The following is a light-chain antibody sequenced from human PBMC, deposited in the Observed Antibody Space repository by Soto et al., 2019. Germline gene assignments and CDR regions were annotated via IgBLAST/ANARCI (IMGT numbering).Light chain of an antibody. V-gene: IGKV3-20*01. Sequence: EIVLTQSPVTLSFSPGEIATLSCRASQSVSSSYLAWYQQKPGQAPRLLIYGASNRATGIPDRFSGSGSGTDFTLTISRLEPEDFAVYYCQQYGSSPHFGQGTRLEIK. CDR2: GAS. CDR3: QQYGSSPH. J-gene: IGKJ5*01. CDR1: QSVSSSY.